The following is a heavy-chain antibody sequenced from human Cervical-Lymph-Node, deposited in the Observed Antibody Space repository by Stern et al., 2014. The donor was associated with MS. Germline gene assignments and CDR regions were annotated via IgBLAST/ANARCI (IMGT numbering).Heavy chain of an antibody. Sequence: QVQLVESGPGLVKPSQTLSLTCTVSGDSISNGAYYWSWIRQPPGKGLEWIGYIYFIGSAYYNPSLERRVTISRDTSKNQFSLKLSSLTAADTAVYYCARVRRSSAEFDPWGQGILVTVSS. J-gene: IGHJ5*02. CDR2: IYFIGSA. D-gene: IGHD6-25*01. V-gene: IGHV4-31*03. CDR3: ARVRRSSAEFDP. CDR1: GDSISNGAYY.